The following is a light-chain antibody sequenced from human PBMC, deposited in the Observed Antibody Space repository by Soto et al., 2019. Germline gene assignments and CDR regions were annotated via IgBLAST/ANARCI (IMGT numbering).Light chain of an antibody. CDR2: AAS. Sequence: DSQFTQSPSFLSASVGDRVTITCRASQGISSYLAWYQQKPGKAPKLLIYAASTLQSGVPSRFSGSGSGTEFTLTISTLQPEDFATFYCQQLNSYPRPFGQGTKVDIK. CDR1: QGISSY. J-gene: IGKJ1*01. V-gene: IGKV1-9*01. CDR3: QQLNSYPRP.